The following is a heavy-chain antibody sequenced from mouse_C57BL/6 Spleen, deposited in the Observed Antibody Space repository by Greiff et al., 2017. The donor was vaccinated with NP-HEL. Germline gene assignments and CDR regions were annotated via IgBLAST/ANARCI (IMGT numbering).Heavy chain of an antibody. J-gene: IGHJ4*01. V-gene: IGHV7-3*01. CDR1: GFTFTDYY. CDR2: IRNKANGYTT. D-gene: IGHD4-1*01. CDR3: ARSPLLGRDYAMDY. Sequence: EVQGVESGGGLVQPGGSLSLSCAASGFTFTDYYMSWVRQPPGKALEWLGFIRNKANGYTTEYSASVKGRFTISRDNSQSILYLQMNALRAEDSATYYCARSPLLGRDYAMDYWGQGTSVTVSS.